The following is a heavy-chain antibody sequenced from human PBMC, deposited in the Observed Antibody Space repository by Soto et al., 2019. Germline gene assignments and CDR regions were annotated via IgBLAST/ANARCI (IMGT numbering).Heavy chain of an antibody. D-gene: IGHD2-2*01. CDR3: ARVYCSITSCWDADAFDI. J-gene: IGHJ3*02. Sequence: QVQLVESGGGVVQPGRSLRLSCAASGFTFSSYGMHWVRQAPGKGLEWVAVIWYDGSNKYYADSVKGRFTISRDNSKNTLYLQMNSLRAEDTAVDYCARVYCSITSCWDADAFDIWGQGTMVTVS. CDR1: GFTFSSYG. CDR2: IWYDGSNK. V-gene: IGHV3-33*01.